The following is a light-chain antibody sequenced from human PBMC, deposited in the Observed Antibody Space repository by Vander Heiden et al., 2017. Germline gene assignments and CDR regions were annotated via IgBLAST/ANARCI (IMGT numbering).Light chain of an antibody. V-gene: IGLV2-11*01. Sequence: QSALTQPRSVSWSPGQSVTISCTGTSSYVGGYNYVSWYQQHPGKAPKLMIYDVSKRPSGVPDRFSGSKSGNTASLTISGLQAEDEADYYCCSYAGSYTWVFGGGTKLTVL. CDR2: DVS. J-gene: IGLJ3*02. CDR1: SSYVGGYNY. CDR3: CSYAGSYTWV.